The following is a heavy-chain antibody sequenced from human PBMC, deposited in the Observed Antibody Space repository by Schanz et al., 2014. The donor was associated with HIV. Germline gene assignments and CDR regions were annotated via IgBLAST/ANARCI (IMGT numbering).Heavy chain of an antibody. CDR1: GFSFNNYG. V-gene: IGHV3-33*08. Sequence: QVQLVESGGGVVQPGRSLRLSCAASGFSFNNYGMHWVRQAPGKGLEWVAVIWNDGSNTFYADSVKGRFTISRDNSKNTLYLQMNSLGVEDTAVYFCARDKSNLGMDSWGQGTLVTVSS. J-gene: IGHJ5*01. CDR2: IWNDGSNT. CDR3: ARDKSNLGMDS.